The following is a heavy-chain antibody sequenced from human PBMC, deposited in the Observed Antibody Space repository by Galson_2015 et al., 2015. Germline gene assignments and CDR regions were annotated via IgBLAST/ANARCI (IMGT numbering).Heavy chain of an antibody. CDR2: ISSSSSYI. Sequence: SLRLSCASSGFTFSSYSMNWVRQAPGKGLEWVSSISSSSSYIYYADSVKGRFTISRDNAKNSLYLQMNSLRAEDTAVYYCARGGVGATTDYWGQGPLVTVSS. V-gene: IGHV3-21*01. D-gene: IGHD1-26*01. CDR1: GFTFSSYS. CDR3: ARGGVGATTDY. J-gene: IGHJ4*02.